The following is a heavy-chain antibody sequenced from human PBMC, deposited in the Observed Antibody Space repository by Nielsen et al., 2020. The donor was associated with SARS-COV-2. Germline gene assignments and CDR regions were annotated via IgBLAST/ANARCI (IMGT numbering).Heavy chain of an antibody. Sequence: WIRQPPGKGLEWVSYISSSGSTIYYADSVKGRFTISRDNAKNSLYLQMNSLRAEDTAVYYCAREGLGDFWSGYYQEDYYYGMDVWGQGTTVTVSS. CDR3: AREGLGDFWSGYYQEDYYYGMDV. CDR2: ISSSGSTI. J-gene: IGHJ6*02. D-gene: IGHD3-3*01. V-gene: IGHV3-11*04.